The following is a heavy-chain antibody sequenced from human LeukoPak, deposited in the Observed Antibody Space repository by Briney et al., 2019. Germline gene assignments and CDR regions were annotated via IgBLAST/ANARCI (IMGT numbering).Heavy chain of an antibody. Sequence: ASVKVSCKASGGTFSSYAISWVRQAPGQGLEWMGWINPNRGGTNYAQKFQGRVTMTRDTSISTANMELSGLRSDDTAVYYCAREEEFPDYWGQGTLVTVSS. J-gene: IGHJ4*02. V-gene: IGHV1-2*02. CDR1: GGTFSSYA. CDR3: AREEEFPDY. CDR2: INPNRGGT.